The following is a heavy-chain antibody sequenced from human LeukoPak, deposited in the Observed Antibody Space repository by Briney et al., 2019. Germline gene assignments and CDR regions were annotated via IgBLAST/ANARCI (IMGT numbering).Heavy chain of an antibody. CDR1: GYTFTGYY. CDR3: ARDSGMDYYDSSGYYYVLLRN. J-gene: IGHJ4*02. V-gene: IGHV1-2*02. Sequence: ASVKVSCKASGYTFTGYYMHWVRQAPGQGLEWTGWINPNSGGTNYTQKFQGRVTMTRDTSISTAYMELSRPRSDDTAVYYCARDSGMDYYDSSGYYYVLLRNWGQGTLITVSS. CDR2: INPNSGGT. D-gene: IGHD3-22*01.